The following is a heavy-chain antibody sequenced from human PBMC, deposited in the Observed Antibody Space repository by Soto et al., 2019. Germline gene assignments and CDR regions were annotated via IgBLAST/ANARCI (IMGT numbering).Heavy chain of an antibody. CDR1: GGSISSSSYY. CDR2: IYYSGST. D-gene: IGHD2-15*01. J-gene: IGHJ5*02. CDR3: ARHIPDIVVVVAASGEPNWFDP. V-gene: IGHV4-39*01. Sequence: SETLSLTCTVSGGSISSSSYYWGWIRQPPGKGLEWIGSIYYSGSTYYNPSLKSRVTISVDTSKNQFSLKLSSVTAADTAVYYCARHIPDIVVVVAASGEPNWFDPWGQGTLVTVSS.